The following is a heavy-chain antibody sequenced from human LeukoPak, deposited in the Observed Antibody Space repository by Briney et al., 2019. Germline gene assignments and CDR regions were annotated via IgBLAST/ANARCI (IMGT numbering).Heavy chain of an antibody. V-gene: IGHV1-2*02. CDR2: INPATGAT. CDR3: ARDTRRGYTGYDMPGD. J-gene: IGHJ4*02. D-gene: IGHD5-12*01. CDR1: GYTFTDYY. Sequence: ASVKVSCKASGYTFTDYYIHWVRQAPRQGLEWMGWINPATGATKFAQKFQGRVTLTRDTSSSTTYMDLNRLTSDDTAVYYCARDTRRGYTGYDMPGDWGQGTLVIVSS.